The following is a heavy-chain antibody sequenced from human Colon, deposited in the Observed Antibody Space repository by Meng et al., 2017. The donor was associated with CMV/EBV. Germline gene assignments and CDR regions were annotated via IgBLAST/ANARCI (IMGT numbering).Heavy chain of an antibody. D-gene: IGHD3-10*01. CDR2: IKQDGSEK. V-gene: IGHV3-7*01. J-gene: IGHJ4*02. CDR3: ARATQFGY. Sequence: GGSLRLSCAASGFIFSSYWMSWVRQAPGKGLEWVANIKQDGSEKYYVDSVKGRFTISRDNAKNSLYLQMNSLRAEDTAVYYCARATQFGYWGQGTLVTSPQ. CDR1: GFIFSSYW.